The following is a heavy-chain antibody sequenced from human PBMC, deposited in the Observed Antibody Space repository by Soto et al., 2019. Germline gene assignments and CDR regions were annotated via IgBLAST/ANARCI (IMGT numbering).Heavy chain of an antibody. J-gene: IGHJ4*02. V-gene: IGHV3-15*02. CDR2: IKSKTEGGTT. Sequence: EVQLVESGGALVKPGESLRLSCAASGFTFSNAWMSWVRQAPGKGLEWVGRIKSKTEGGTTDHAAPVKGRFNVSRDDSKNPLYLHMNSLKTEDTAVYYCATSIYSYTYFRYWGQGTLVTVSS. CDR1: GFTFSNAW. CDR3: ATSIYSYTYFRY. D-gene: IGHD5-18*01.